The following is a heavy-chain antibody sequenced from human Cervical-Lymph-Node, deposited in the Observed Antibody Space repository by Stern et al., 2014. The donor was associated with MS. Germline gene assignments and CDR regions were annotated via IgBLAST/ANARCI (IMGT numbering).Heavy chain of an antibody. CDR2: VIPFLDSS. Sequence: QVQLVQSGTEVKKSGSSVKVSCKASGGTFSSYTINWVRQAPGQGLEWVGGVIPFLDSSQYAERFQGRVTLTADKSTTTVYMELNSLRSEDTAVYYCARSLSTATSYFYYGLDVWGQGTTVIVSS. CDR3: ARSLSTATSYFYYGLDV. D-gene: IGHD1-1*01. V-gene: IGHV1-69*08. CDR1: GGTFSSYT. J-gene: IGHJ6*02.